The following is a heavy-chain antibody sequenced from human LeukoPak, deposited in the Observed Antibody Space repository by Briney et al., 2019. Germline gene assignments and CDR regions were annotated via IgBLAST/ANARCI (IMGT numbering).Heavy chain of an antibody. CDR3: ARGDYSLDH. D-gene: IGHD2-21*01. J-gene: IGHJ4*02. CDR1: GFTLSSYW. CDR2: VNSDSDGSST. V-gene: IGHV3-74*01. Sequence: PGGSLRLSCAASGFTLSSYWMHWVRQAPGKGLMWDSRVNSDSDGSSTSYADSVKGRFTISRDNTKNTLYLQMNSLRAEDTAVYYCARGDYSLDHWGQGTLVTVSS.